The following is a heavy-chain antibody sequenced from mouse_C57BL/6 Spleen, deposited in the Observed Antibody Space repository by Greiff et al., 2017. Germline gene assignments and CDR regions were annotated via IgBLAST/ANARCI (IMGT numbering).Heavy chain of an antibody. CDR3: ARRDYGSSPDY. V-gene: IGHV1-50*01. D-gene: IGHD1-1*01. CDR1: GYTFTSYW. CDR2: IDPSDSYT. Sequence: VQLQQPGAELVKPGASVKLSCKASGYTFTSYWMQWVKQRPGQGLEWIGEIDPSDSYTNYNQKFKGKATLTVDTSSSTAYMQLSSLTSEDSAVYYSARRDYGSSPDYWGQGTTLTVSS. J-gene: IGHJ2*01.